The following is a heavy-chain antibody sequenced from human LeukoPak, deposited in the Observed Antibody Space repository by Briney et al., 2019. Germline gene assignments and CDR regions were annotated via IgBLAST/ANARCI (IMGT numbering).Heavy chain of an antibody. J-gene: IGHJ6*04. V-gene: IGHV3-21*01. Sequence: GGSLRLSCAASGFTFSSYSMNWVRQAPGKGLEWVSSISSSNSYIYYADSVKGRFTISRDNAKNSLYLQMNSLRAEDTAVYYCARGDYSSSFYYYYGMDVWGKGTTVTVSS. CDR2: ISSSNSYI. CDR1: GFTFSSYS. CDR3: ARGDYSSSFYYYYGMDV. D-gene: IGHD6-13*01.